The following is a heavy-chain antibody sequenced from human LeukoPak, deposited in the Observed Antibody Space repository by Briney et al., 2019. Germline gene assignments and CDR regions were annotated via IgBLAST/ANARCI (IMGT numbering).Heavy chain of an antibody. CDR3: AKLGWVKTGQWLVGNAFDI. J-gene: IGHJ3*02. CDR1: GLTFSSYA. V-gene: IGHV3-23*01. D-gene: IGHD6-19*01. CDR2: ISGSGGST. Sequence: SGGSLRLSCAASGLTFSSYAMSWVRQAPGKGLEWVSAISGSGGSTYYADSVKGRFTISRDNSKKALYLQMNSLGAEDTAVYYCAKLGWVKTGQWLVGNAFDIWGQGTMVTVSS.